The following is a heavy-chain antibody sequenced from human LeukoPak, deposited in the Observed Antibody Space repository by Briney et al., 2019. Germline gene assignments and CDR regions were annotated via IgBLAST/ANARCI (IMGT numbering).Heavy chain of an antibody. Sequence: GRSLRLSCAASGFTFSSYAMHWVRQAPGKGLEGVAVISYDGSNKYYADSVKGRFTISRDNSKNTLYLQMSSLRAEDTAVYYCARDSSGYYFDDAFDIWGQGTMVTVSS. CDR2: ISYDGSNK. CDR1: GFTFSSYA. J-gene: IGHJ3*02. V-gene: IGHV3-30-3*01. D-gene: IGHD3-22*01. CDR3: ARDSSGYYFDDAFDI.